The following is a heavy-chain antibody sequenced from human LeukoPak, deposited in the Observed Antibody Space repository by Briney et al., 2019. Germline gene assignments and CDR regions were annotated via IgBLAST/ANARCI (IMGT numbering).Heavy chain of an antibody. J-gene: IGHJ4*02. CDR1: GYTLTSYG. CDR2: ISAYNGNT. Sequence: ASVKVSCKASGYTLTSYGISWVRQAPGQGLEWMGWISAYNGNTNYAQKFQGRVTMTRDTSISTAYMELSRLRSDDTAVYYCARGEYDYVWGSYRSPDNWGQGTLVTVSS. D-gene: IGHD3-16*02. CDR3: ARGEYDYVWGSYRSPDN. V-gene: IGHV1-18*01.